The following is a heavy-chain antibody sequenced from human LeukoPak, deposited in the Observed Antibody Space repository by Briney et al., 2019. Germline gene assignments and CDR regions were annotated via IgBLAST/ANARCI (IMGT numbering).Heavy chain of an antibody. V-gene: IGHV3-23*01. CDR3: ARDRIRDGQWLVPSGYYYYMDV. Sequence: GGSLRLSCAASGFTFSSYAMSWVRQAPGKGLEWVSAISGSGGSTYYADSVKGRFTISRDNSKNTLYLQMNSLRAEDTAVYYCARDRIRDGQWLVPSGYYYYMDVWGKGTTVTVSS. J-gene: IGHJ6*03. CDR2: ISGSGGST. CDR1: GFTFSSYA. D-gene: IGHD6-19*01.